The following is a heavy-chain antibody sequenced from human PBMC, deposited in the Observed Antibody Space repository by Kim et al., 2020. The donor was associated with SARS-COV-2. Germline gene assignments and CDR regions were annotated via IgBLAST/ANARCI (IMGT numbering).Heavy chain of an antibody. V-gene: IGHV4-34*01. CDR1: GGSFSGYY. Sequence: SETLSLTCAVYGGSFSGYYWSWIRQPPGKGLEWIGEINHSGSTNYNPSLKSRVTISVDTSKNQFSLKLSSVTAADTAVYYCARVYCSSTSCFEDWYFDLWGRGTLVTVSS. CDR3: ARVYCSSTSCFEDWYFDL. J-gene: IGHJ2*01. CDR2: INHSGST. D-gene: IGHD2-2*01.